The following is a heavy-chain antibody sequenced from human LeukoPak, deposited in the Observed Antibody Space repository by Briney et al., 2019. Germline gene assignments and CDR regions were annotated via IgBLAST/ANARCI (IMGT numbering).Heavy chain of an antibody. V-gene: IGHV4-39*01. CDR2: IYYSGST. D-gene: IGHD3-10*01. CDR3: ARITPYYYGSGSQYWYFDL. CDR1: GGSISSSSYY. Sequence: SETLSLTCTVSGGSISSSSYYWGWIRQSPGKGLEWIGSIYYSGSTYYNPSLKSRVTISVDTSKNQFSLKLSSVTAADTAVYYCARITPYYYGSGSQYWYFDLWGRGTLVTVSS. J-gene: IGHJ2*01.